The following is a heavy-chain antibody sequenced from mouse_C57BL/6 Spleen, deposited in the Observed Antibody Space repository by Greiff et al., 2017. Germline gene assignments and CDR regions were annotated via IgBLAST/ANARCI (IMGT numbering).Heavy chain of an antibody. J-gene: IGHJ2*01. Sequence: QVQLKESGAELVKPGASVKISCKASGYAFSSYWMNWVKQRPGNGLEWIGQIYPGDGDTNYNGKFKGKATLTADKSSSTSYIQLSSLTSEDSAVYFCARSDSSGLDYWGQGTTLTVSS. CDR3: ARSDSSGLDY. CDR2: IYPGDGDT. D-gene: IGHD3-1*01. V-gene: IGHV1-80*01. CDR1: GYAFSSYW.